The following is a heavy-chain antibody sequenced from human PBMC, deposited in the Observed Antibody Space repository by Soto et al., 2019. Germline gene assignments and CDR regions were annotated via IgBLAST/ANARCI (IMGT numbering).Heavy chain of an antibody. CDR2: ISSSSSYI. Sequence: GGSLRLSCAASGFTFSSYSMNWVRQAPGKGLEWVSSISSSSSYIYYADSVKGRFTISRDNAKNSLYLQMNSLIAEDTAVYCCARDNAGDYYCGRDVWGQGTTVTVSS. V-gene: IGHV3-21*01. CDR3: ARDNAGDYYCGRDV. J-gene: IGHJ6*02. CDR1: GFTFSSYS. D-gene: IGHD7-27*01.